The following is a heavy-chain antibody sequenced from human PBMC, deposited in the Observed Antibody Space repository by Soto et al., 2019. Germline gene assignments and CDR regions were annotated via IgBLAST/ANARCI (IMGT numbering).Heavy chain of an antibody. CDR3: ARVMAVFYFDS. J-gene: IGHJ4*02. Sequence: SETLSLTCTVSGGSISSHYWGWIRQPPGKGLEYIESVYYTGRTYHNPSLKSRVTISVDTSKNQFSLNLRSVTAADTAVYYCARVMAVFYFDSWGQGTLVTVSS. D-gene: IGHD2-8*01. CDR1: GGSISSHY. V-gene: IGHV4-59*11. CDR2: VYYTGRT.